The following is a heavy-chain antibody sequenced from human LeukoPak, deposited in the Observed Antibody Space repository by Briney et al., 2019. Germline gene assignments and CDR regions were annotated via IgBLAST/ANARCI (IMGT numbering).Heavy chain of an antibody. J-gene: IGHJ6*03. CDR1: GFTFSDYY. Sequence: GGSLRLSCAASGFTFSDYYLSWIRQAPGKGLEWVSYISSSGDTIYYADSVKGRFTISRDNAKNSLYLQTNSLRAEDTAVYYCARDPCSTTSCHSYYYYMDVWGKGTTVTVSS. CDR3: ARDPCSTTSCHSYYYYMDV. CDR2: ISSSGDTI. D-gene: IGHD2-2*01. V-gene: IGHV3-11*04.